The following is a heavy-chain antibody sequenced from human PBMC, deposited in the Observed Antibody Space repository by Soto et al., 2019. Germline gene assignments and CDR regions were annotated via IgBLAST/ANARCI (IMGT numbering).Heavy chain of an antibody. CDR2: ITDSSDTV. V-gene: IGHV3-48*02. Sequence: ASVNVSCVSSGFSFSNYNINWVRQAPGKGLECVSYITDSSDTVHYADSVRGRFTISRDNAESSLYLQMNSLRDEDTAVYFCARDFGHGYYLDYWGRGTLVTVSS. J-gene: IGHJ4*02. CDR1: GFSFSNYN. D-gene: IGHD3-3*01. CDR3: ARDFGHGYYLDY.